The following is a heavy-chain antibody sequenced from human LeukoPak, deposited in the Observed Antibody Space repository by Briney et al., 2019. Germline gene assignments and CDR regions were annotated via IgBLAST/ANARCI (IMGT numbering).Heavy chain of an antibody. CDR1: GFTFSSYS. CDR2: IYSGGST. J-gene: IGHJ4*02. CDR3: ARGGSTGYFDY. Sequence: GGSLRLSCAASGFTFSSYSMNWVRQAPGKGLEWVSVIYSGGSTYYADSVKGRFTISRDNSKNTLYLQMNSLRAEGTAVYYCARGGSTGYFDYWGQGTLVTVSS. D-gene: IGHD3-16*01. V-gene: IGHV3-53*01.